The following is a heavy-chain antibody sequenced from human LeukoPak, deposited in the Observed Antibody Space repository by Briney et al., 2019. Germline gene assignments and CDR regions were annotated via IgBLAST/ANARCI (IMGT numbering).Heavy chain of an antibody. V-gene: IGHV3-23*01. CDR1: GFTFSSYA. J-gene: IGHJ6*02. Sequence: GGSLRLSCAASGFTFSSYAMSWVRQAPGKGLEWVSAISGSGGSTYYADSVKGRFTISRDNSKNTLYLQMNGLRAEDTAVYYCAKGFAVAGTGYYYYGMDVWGQGTTVTVSS. CDR3: AKGFAVAGTGYYYYGMDV. D-gene: IGHD6-19*01. CDR2: ISGSGGST.